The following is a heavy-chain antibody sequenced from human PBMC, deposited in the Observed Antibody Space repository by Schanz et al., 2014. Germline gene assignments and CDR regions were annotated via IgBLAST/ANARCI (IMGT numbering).Heavy chain of an antibody. V-gene: IGHV3-48*01. CDR3: AKDAENTAMITDYFDY. Sequence: EVHLVESGGGVVQPGRSLRLSCAASGFTFSSYGMHWVRQAPGKGLEWVSYISGSSRTIYYADSMKGRFTISRDNSKTTVYLQMNSLRAEDTAVYYCAKDAENTAMITDYFDYWGQGTLVTVSS. D-gene: IGHD5-18*01. CDR1: GFTFSSYG. J-gene: IGHJ4*02. CDR2: ISGSSRTI.